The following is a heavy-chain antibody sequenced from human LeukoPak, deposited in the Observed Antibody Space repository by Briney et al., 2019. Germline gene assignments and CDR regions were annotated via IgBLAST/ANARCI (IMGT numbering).Heavy chain of an antibody. CDR2: MNPNSGNT. V-gene: IGHV1-8*01. Sequence: ASLKASCKASGYSFTSYDINWGRQATGHGREWLGWMNPNSGNTGYAQKFQGRVTMTRNTSISTAYMELSSLRSEDTAVYYCARGMSPDIVVVPAAWDYYYYYGMDVWGQGTTVTVSS. CDR3: ARGMSPDIVVVPAAWDYYYYYGMDV. D-gene: IGHD2-2*01. CDR1: GYSFTSYD. J-gene: IGHJ6*02.